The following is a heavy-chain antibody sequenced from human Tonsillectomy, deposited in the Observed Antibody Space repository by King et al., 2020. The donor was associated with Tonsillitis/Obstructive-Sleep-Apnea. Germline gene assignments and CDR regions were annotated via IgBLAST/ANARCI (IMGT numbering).Heavy chain of an antibody. Sequence: VQLVESGGGVVQPGRSLRLSCAASGFTVSSYAMHWVRQAPGKGLEWVAVISYDGSKKYYADSVRGRFTISRDNSKNTLSLQMNSLRTEDMAVYYCARGPDYGDVLLYGMDVWGQGTTVTVSS. CDR3: ARGPDYGDVLLYGMDV. J-gene: IGHJ6*02. CDR2: ISYDGSKK. CDR1: GFTVSSYA. V-gene: IGHV3-30*04. D-gene: IGHD4-17*01.